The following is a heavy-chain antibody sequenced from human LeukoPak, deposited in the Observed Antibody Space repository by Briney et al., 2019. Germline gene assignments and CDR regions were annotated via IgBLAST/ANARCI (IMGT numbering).Heavy chain of an antibody. D-gene: IGHD1-26*01. J-gene: IGHJ4*02. V-gene: IGHV3-7*01. CDR3: ARDKIVGATQFDY. CDR1: GFTVRSNY. CDR2: IKQDGSEK. Sequence: GGSLRLSCAASGFTVRSNYISWVRQAPGKGLEWVANIKQDGSEKYYVDSVKGRFTISRDNAKNSPYLQMNSLRAEDTAVYYCARDKIVGATQFDYWGQGTLVTVSS.